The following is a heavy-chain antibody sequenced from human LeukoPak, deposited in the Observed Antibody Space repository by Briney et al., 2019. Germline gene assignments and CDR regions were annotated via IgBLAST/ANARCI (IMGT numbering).Heavy chain of an antibody. D-gene: IGHD1-26*01. Sequence: SETLSLTCTVSGYSISSGYYWGWIRQPPGKGLEWIGSIYHSGRTFYNPSLKSRVTISVDTSKNQFSLKLSSVTAADTAVYYCARGEWELPNWFDPWGQGTLVTVSS. CDR3: ARGEWELPNWFDP. V-gene: IGHV4-38-2*02. CDR1: GYSISSGYY. CDR2: IYHSGRT. J-gene: IGHJ5*02.